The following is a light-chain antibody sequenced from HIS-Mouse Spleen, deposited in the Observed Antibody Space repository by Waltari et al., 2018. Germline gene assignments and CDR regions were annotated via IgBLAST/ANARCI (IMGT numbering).Light chain of an antibody. Sequence: DIQLTQSPSFLSASVGDRVTITYRASQGISSYLAWYQQKPGKVPKLLIYAASTLQSGVPSRFSGSGSGTEFTLTISSLQPEDFATYYCQQLNSYPPTFGQGTKVEIK. V-gene: IGKV1-9*01. CDR3: QQLNSYPPT. CDR1: QGISSY. J-gene: IGKJ1*01. CDR2: AAS.